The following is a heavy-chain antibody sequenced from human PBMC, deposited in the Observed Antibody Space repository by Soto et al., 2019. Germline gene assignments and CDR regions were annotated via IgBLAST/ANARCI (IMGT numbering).Heavy chain of an antibody. CDR3: ARDNNWNYDY. J-gene: IGHJ4*02. CDR2: IYTSGST. D-gene: IGHD1-7*01. Sequence: PSETLSLNCAVSGCSISSYYWSWIRQPAGKGLEWIGRIYTSGSTNYNPSLKSRVTMSVDTSKSQFSLKLSSVTAADTAVYYCARDNNWNYDYWGQGTLVTVSS. CDR1: GCSISSYY. V-gene: IGHV4-4*07.